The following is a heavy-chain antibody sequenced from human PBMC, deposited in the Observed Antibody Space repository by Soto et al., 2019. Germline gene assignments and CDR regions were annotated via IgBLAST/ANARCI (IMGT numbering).Heavy chain of an antibody. D-gene: IGHD4-17*01. V-gene: IGHV1-18*01. J-gene: IGHJ4*02. Sequence: ASVKVSCKASGYTFTSYGISWVRQAPGQGLEWMGWISVYNGNTNYAQKLQGRVTMTTDTSTSTAYMELRSLRSDDTAVYYCARPLKGRMTTVTYFDYWGQGTLVTVSS. CDR2: ISVYNGNT. CDR3: ARPLKGRMTTVTYFDY. CDR1: GYTFTSYG.